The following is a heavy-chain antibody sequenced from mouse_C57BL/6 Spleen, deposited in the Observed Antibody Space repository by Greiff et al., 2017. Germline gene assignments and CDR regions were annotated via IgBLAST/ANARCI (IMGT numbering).Heavy chain of an antibody. D-gene: IGHD1-1*01. CDR2: IDPNSGGT. Sequence: QVQLQQPGAELVKPGASVKLSCKASGYTFTSYWMHWVKQRPGRGLEWIGRIDPNSGGTKYNEKFKSKATLPVDKPSSTAYMQLSSLTSEDSAVYYCARRFITTVVATDDYAMDYWGQGTSVTVSS. V-gene: IGHV1-72*01. J-gene: IGHJ4*01. CDR3: ARRFITTVVATDDYAMDY. CDR1: GYTFTSYW.